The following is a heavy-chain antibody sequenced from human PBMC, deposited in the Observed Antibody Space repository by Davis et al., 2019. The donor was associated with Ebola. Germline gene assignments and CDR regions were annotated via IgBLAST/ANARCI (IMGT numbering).Heavy chain of an antibody. CDR1: GYTFTSYA. J-gene: IGHJ6*04. CDR3: ARTGTTWGLGYYYGMDV. D-gene: IGHD1-7*01. CDR2: INTNTGNP. V-gene: IGHV7-4-1*02. Sequence: ASVKVSCKASGYTFTSYAMNWVRQAPGQGLEWMGWINTNTGNPTYAQGFTGRFVFSLDTSVSTAYLQISSLKAEDTAVYYCARTGTTWGLGYYYGMDVWGKGTTVTVSS.